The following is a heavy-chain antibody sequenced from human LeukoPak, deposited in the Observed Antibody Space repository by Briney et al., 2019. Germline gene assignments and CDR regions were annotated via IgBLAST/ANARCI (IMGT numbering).Heavy chain of an antibody. CDR2: IYHSGST. CDR3: ARLDPAGIAVAGTIDY. CDR1: GYSISGGYY. J-gene: IGHJ4*02. V-gene: IGHV4-38-2*01. D-gene: IGHD6-19*01. Sequence: SETLSLTCAVSGYSISGGYYWGWIRQPPGKGLEWIGSIYHSGSTYYNPSLKSRVTISVDTSKNQFSLKLSSVTAADTAVYYCARLDPAGIAVAGTIDYWGQGTLVTVSS.